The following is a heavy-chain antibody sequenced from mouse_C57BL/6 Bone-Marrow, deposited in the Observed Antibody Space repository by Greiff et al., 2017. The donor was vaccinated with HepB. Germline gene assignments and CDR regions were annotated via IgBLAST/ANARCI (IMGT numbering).Heavy chain of an antibody. CDR2: IDPETGGT. CDR3: TRWGAVVATDYYDMDY. CDR1: GYTFTDYE. D-gene: IGHD1-1*01. J-gene: IGHJ4*01. V-gene: IGHV1-15*01. Sequence: QVQLQQSGAELVRPGASVTLSCKASGYTFTDYEMHWVKQTPVHGLEWIGAIDPETGGTAYNQKFKGKAILTADKSSSTAYMEIRSLTSEDSAVYYCTRWGAVVATDYYDMDYWGRGTSVTVSS.